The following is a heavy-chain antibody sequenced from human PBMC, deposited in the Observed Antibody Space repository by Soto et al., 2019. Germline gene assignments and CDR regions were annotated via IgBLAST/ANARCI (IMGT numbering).Heavy chain of an antibody. CDR2: INPHSGAT. Sequence: GASVKVSCKASGYIFSANDIHWVRQAPGQGLEWLGWINPHSGATNYAQKFLGRVTMSADTSASTAYMDLARLKSDDTAVYYCGRSYAGGYSNWFDPWGQGTMVTVSS. CDR1: GYIFSAND. J-gene: IGHJ5*02. V-gene: IGHV1-2*02. D-gene: IGHD2-21*02. CDR3: GRSYAGGYSNWFDP.